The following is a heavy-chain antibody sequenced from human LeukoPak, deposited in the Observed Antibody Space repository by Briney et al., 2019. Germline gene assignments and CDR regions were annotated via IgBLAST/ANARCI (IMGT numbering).Heavy chain of an antibody. CDR1: GGSISSDHW. CDR2: IHHSGST. D-gene: IGHD6-19*01. J-gene: IGHJ4*02. V-gene: IGHV4-4*02. CDR3: ASKLTAVAGYFDY. Sequence: SETLSLTCAVSGGSISSDHWWSWVRQPPGKGLEWIGEIHHSGSTNYNPSLKSRVTISVDKFKNQFSLKLSSVTAAGTAVYYCASKLTAVAGYFDYWGQGTLVTVSS.